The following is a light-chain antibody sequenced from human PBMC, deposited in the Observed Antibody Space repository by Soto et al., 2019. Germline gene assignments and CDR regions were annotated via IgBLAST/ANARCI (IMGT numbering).Light chain of an antibody. CDR2: GAS. CDR1: QSVSSN. CDR3: QQYNNWPSL. J-gene: IGKJ3*01. Sequence: EIVMTQSPATLSVSPGERATLSCRASQSVSSNLAWYQQKPGQAPRLLIYGASTRATGIPARFSGSGSGTEFTLPISSLQSEDFAVYYCQQYNNWPSLFGPGTKVDIK. V-gene: IGKV3-15*01.